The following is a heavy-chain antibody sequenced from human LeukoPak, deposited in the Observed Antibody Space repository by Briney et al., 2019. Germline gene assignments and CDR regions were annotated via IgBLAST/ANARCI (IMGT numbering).Heavy chain of an antibody. CDR3: ARLGIITAAGSNDY. V-gene: IGHV3-11*01. J-gene: IGHJ4*02. D-gene: IGHD6-13*01. CDR1: EFTFSDYY. CDR2: ISYNGDTI. Sequence: GGSLRLSCAASEFTFSDYYMSWIRQAPGKGLEWVSYISYNGDTIYYADSVKGRFTVSRDNAKNSLYLQMNSLRAEDTAVYYCARLGIITAAGSNDYWGQGTLVTVSS.